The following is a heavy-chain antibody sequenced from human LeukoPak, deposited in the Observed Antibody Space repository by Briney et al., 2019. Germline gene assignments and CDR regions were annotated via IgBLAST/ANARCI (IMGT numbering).Heavy chain of an antibody. D-gene: IGHD2-8*01. Sequence: GGSRRLSCAAAGFTFSRYAIRWVRQAPRKGLEWVSAISGSGGSTYYADSVKGRFAISRDNSKNTLYLQMNSLRAEDTAVYYCAKVGGSYAMVSYYYYYMDVWGKGTTVTISS. CDR2: ISGSGGST. CDR3: AKVGGSYAMVSYYYYYMDV. V-gene: IGHV3-23*01. CDR1: GFTFSRYA. J-gene: IGHJ6*03.